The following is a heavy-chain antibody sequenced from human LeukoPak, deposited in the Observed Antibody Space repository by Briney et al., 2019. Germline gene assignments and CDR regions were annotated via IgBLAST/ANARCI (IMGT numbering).Heavy chain of an antibody. CDR2: IKQDGSEK. CDR1: GFNFSSYW. V-gene: IGHV3-7*01. J-gene: IGHJ4*02. D-gene: IGHD3-22*01. CDR3: ARARVVITY. Sequence: GGSLRLSCAASGFNFSSYWMSWVRQAPGKGLEWVANIKQDGSEKYYVDSVKGRFTMSRDNAKNSLDLQMTSLRAEDTAVYYCARARVVITYWGQGTLVTDSS.